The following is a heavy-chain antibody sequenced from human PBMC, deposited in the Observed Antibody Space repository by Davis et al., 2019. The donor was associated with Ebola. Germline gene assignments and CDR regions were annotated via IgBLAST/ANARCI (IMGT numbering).Heavy chain of an antibody. CDR2: LNPNSCGT. Sequence: ASVPVSCKASGYNFTGCYMPWVLQAPGHGLDWMGRLNPNSCGTKYAQKFQGRVTMTRDTSISTAYMELSRLRSDDTAVYYGARDRKYYYGSGSDYGMDVWGKGTTVTVSS. J-gene: IGHJ6*04. CDR1: GYNFTGCY. CDR3: ARDRKYYYGSGSDYGMDV. V-gene: IGHV1-2*06. D-gene: IGHD3-10*01.